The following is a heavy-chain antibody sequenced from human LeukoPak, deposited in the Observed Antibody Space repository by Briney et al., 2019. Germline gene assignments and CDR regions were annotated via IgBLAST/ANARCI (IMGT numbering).Heavy chain of an antibody. CDR1: GCTFSSYG. CDR2: IIPIFGIA. D-gene: IGHD2-2*01. CDR3: ASPAPYCSSTSCYVGRAFDI. Sequence: SVKVSCNASGCTFSSYGISWVRQPPGQGLEWMGSIIPIFGIANYAQKFQGRVTITADKSTSTAYMELSSLRSEDTAVYYCASPAPYCSSTSCYVGRAFDIWGRGTMVSVCS. J-gene: IGHJ3*02. V-gene: IGHV1-69*04.